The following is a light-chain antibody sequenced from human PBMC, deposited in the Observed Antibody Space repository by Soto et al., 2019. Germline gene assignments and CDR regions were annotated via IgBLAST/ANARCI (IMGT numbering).Light chain of an antibody. J-gene: IGLJ1*01. V-gene: IGLV1-40*01. Sequence: QAVVTQPPSVSGAPGQRVTISCTGSSSNIGAGYDVHWYQQLPGTAPKLLIYGNSNRPSGVPDRFSGSKSGTSASLAISGLQSEDEADYYCAAWDDSLNGLVFGTGTKLTVL. CDR3: AAWDDSLNGLV. CDR2: GNS. CDR1: SSNIGAGYD.